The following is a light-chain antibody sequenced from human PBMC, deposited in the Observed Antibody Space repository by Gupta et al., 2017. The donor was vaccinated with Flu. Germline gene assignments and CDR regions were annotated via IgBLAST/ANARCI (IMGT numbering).Light chain of an antibody. CDR1: SSNIGRGR. V-gene: IGLV1-44*01. CDR3: ATWDDSLIGYV. Sequence: QSVLTQAPSASETPGQRVTIPCSGGSSNIGRGRVNWYQQLPGTAPKLLIYNSNQRPSGVPDRFSGSKSGTTASLAITGLQSEDESDYYCATWDDSLIGYVFGPGTKVTVL. J-gene: IGLJ1*01. CDR2: NSN.